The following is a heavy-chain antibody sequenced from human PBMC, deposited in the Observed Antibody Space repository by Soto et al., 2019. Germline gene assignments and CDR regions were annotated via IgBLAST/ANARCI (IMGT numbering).Heavy chain of an antibody. CDR2: ISYDGSNK. V-gene: IGHV3-30-3*01. CDR1: GFTFSSYA. J-gene: IGHJ4*02. D-gene: IGHD3-10*01. Sequence: GGSLRLSCAASGFTFSSYAMHWVRQAPGKGLEWVAVISYDGSNKYYADSVKGRFTISRDNSESTLYLQMNSLRAEDTAVYYCARDGVLLWFGESRALDYWGQGTLVTVSS. CDR3: ARDGVLLWFGESRALDY.